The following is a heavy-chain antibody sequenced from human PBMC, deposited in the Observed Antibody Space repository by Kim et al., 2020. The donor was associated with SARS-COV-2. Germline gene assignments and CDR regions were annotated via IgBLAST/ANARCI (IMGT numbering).Heavy chain of an antibody. CDR3: ARGGIREGYKWVY. D-gene: IGHD1-1*01. Sequence: CADSVQGRVTISRRNSKNTLYRQMNSLRAEGTTVYYCARGGIREGYKWVYWGQGTLVTVSS. J-gene: IGHJ4*02. V-gene: IGHV3-30*05.